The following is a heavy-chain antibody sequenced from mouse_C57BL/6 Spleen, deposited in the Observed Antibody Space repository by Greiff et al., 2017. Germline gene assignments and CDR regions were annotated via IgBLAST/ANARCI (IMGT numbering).Heavy chain of an antibody. CDR2: INPSTGGT. V-gene: IGHV1-42*01. Sequence: EVKVVESGPELVKPGASVKISCKASGYSFTGYYMNWVKQSPEKSLEWIGEINPSTGGTTYNQKFKAKATLTVDKSSSTAYMQLKSLTSEDSAVYYCARGGYYDAMDYWGQGTSVTVSS. D-gene: IGHD2-2*01. CDR3: ARGGYYDAMDY. CDR1: GYSFTGYY. J-gene: IGHJ4*01.